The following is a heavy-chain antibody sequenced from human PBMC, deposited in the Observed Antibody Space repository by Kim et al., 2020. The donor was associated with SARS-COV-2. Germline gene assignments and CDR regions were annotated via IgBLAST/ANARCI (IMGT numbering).Heavy chain of an antibody. CDR3: AKYYYSSSGPDFDY. Sequence: ASVKVSCKASGYTFTGSRIHWVRQAPGQGLEWMGWINTDSGDTNYAEHLKGTVNMTRDTSISTAYMELSRLTSADTAVYYCAKYYYSSSGPDFDYWGQGTLITVSS. CDR1: GYTFTGSR. CDR2: INTDSGDT. J-gene: IGHJ4*02. D-gene: IGHD3-22*01. V-gene: IGHV1-2*02.